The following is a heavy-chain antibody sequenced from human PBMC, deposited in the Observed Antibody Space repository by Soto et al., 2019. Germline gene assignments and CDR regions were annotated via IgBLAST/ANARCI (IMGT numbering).Heavy chain of an antibody. J-gene: IGHJ4*02. CDR2: ISWNSCSI. CDR3: AKVRSSGWYEVSDY. V-gene: IGHV3-9*01. Sequence: GGSLRLSCAASGFAFDDYAMHWVRQAPGKGLEWVLGISWNSCSIGYADSVKGRFTISRDNAKNSLYLQMNSLRAEDTALYYCAKVRSSGWYEVSDYWGQGTLVTVSS. CDR1: GFAFDDYA. D-gene: IGHD6-19*01.